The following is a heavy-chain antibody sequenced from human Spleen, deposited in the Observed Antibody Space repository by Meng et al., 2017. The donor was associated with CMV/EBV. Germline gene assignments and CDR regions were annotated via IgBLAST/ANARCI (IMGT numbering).Heavy chain of an antibody. CDR1: GFTFSDYY. J-gene: IGHJ4*02. V-gene: IGHV3-11*04. D-gene: IGHD2-2*02. CDR3: VPIVVVPAALRLIDY. Sequence: GESLKISCAASGFTFSDYYMSWIRQAPGKGLEWISYISGGEDKMYYVDSVKGRFTISRDNAKNSLYLQMNSLRAEDTAVYYCVPIVVVPAALRLIDYWGQGTLVTVSS. CDR2: ISGGEDKM.